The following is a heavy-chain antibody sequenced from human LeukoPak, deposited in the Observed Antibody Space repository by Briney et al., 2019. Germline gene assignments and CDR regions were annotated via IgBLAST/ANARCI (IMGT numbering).Heavy chain of an antibody. J-gene: IGHJ3*02. CDR3: ASGVGPGISGAFDI. CDR2: MNPNSGNT. D-gene: IGHD3-10*01. CDR1: GYTFTSYD. V-gene: IGHV1-8*01. Sequence: ASVKVSCKASGYTFTSYDINWVRQATGQGLEWMGWMNPNSGNTGYAQKFQGRVIMTRNTSISTAYMELSSLRSEDTAVYYCASGVGPGISGAFDIWGQGTMVTVSS.